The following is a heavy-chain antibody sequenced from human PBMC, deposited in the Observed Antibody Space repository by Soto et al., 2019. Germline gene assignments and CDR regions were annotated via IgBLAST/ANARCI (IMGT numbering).Heavy chain of an antibody. CDR2: ISAGNGNT. CDR1: GYTFTDYP. CDR3: ARRGLSGSFYVVDY. Sequence: ASVKVSCKASGYTFTDYPMHWVRQAPGQRLEWMGWISAGNGNTKYSQKFQGRVTITKDTSASTAYMELSSLRSEDTAVYYCARRGLSGSFYVVDYWGQGTLVTVS. V-gene: IGHV1-3*01. D-gene: IGHD1-26*01. J-gene: IGHJ4*02.